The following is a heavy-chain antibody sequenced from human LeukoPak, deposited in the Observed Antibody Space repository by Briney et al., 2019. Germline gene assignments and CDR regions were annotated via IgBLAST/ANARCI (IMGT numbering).Heavy chain of an antibody. Sequence: SETLSLACTVSGYSISSGYYWGWIRQPPGKGLEWIGSIYHSGSTYYNPSLKSRVTISVDTSKNQFSLKLSSVTAADTAVYYCARRDYGDYVGAFDIWRQGTMVAVSS. J-gene: IGHJ3*02. CDR3: ARRDYGDYVGAFDI. CDR2: IYHSGST. CDR1: GYSISSGYY. D-gene: IGHD4-17*01. V-gene: IGHV4-38-2*02.